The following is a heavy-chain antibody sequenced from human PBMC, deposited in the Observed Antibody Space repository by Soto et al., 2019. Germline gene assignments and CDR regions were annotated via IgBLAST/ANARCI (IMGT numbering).Heavy chain of an antibody. Sequence: EVQLVESGGGLVQPGGSLRLSCAASGFTFSSYSMNWVRQAPGKGLEWVSYISSSSSTIYYADSVKGRFTISRDNAKNSLYLQMNSLRDEDTAVYYCARDQYCSSTSCYNYYYYYGMDVWGQGTTVTVSS. CDR2: ISSSSSTI. V-gene: IGHV3-48*02. D-gene: IGHD2-2*02. CDR3: ARDQYCSSTSCYNYYYYYGMDV. J-gene: IGHJ6*02. CDR1: GFTFSSYS.